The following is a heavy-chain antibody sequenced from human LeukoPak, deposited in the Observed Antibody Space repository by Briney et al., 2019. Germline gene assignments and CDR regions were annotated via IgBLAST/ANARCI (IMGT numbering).Heavy chain of an antibody. Sequence: ASVKVSCKASGYTFTGYYMHWVRQAPGQGLEWMGWINPNSGGTNYAQKFQGRVTMTRDTSISTAYMELSRLRSDDTAVYCCARDHVVPAATYYYYGMDVWGQGTTVTVSS. CDR3: ARDHVVPAATYYYYGMDV. CDR1: GYTFTGYY. J-gene: IGHJ6*02. D-gene: IGHD2-2*01. CDR2: INPNSGGT. V-gene: IGHV1-2*02.